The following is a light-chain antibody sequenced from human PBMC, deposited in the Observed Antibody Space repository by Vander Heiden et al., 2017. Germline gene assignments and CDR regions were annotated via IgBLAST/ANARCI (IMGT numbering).Light chain of an antibody. CDR1: QSVSSSY. Sequence: EIVLTQSPGTLSLSPGERATLSCRASQSVSSSYLAWYQQKPGQAPRLLIYGASSRATGIPDRFSGSASGTDFTLTIIRLEPEDFAVYYCHQDGSSPYTFGHGTKVDIK. V-gene: IGKV3-20*01. CDR3: HQDGSSPYT. J-gene: IGKJ3*01. CDR2: GAS.